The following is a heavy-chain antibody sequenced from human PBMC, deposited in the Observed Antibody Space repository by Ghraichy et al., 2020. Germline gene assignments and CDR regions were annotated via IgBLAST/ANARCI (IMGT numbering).Heavy chain of an antibody. CDR3: ARGWLRGGFDI. V-gene: IGHV6-1*01. CDR2: TYYQSRWSS. J-gene: IGHJ3*02. D-gene: IGHD5-12*01. Sequence: TLSLTCAIYGDSVSGKRGGWNWIRQSPSRGLEWLGRTYYQSRWSSDFAVSVRGRITITADTSKNQFSLHLNSVTPEDTSIYYCARGWLRGGFDIWGQGTIVTVSS. CDR1: GDSVSGKRGG.